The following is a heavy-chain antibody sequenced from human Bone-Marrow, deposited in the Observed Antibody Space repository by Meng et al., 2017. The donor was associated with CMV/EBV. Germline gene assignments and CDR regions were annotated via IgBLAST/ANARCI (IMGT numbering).Heavy chain of an antibody. Sequence: HGKLGQSGAEMKKPGASVKVSCTTSGFTFSDYYIHWVRQAPGQGLEWMGWVNSNNDATNYARKFQGRVSMTRDTSISTAHMELSRLMSDDTAVYYCVRSSGWSLFDYWGQGTLVTVSS. J-gene: IGHJ4*02. CDR1: GFTFSDYY. D-gene: IGHD6-19*01. CDR2: VNSNNDAT. V-gene: IGHV1-2*02. CDR3: VRSSGWSLFDY.